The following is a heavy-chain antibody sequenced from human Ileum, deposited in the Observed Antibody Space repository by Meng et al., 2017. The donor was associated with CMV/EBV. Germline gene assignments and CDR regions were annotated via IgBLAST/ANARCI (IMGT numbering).Heavy chain of an antibody. V-gene: IGHV3-73*01. J-gene: IGHJ4*02. CDR2: ISSKAKNFAT. Sequence: KRSCAASGFMFSGSNIHWVRQANGKGLEWVGRISSKAKNFATTYAASLGGRFSISRDDSQNTAYLQMSSLKIEDTALYYCMPTVGSQNWGQGTLVTVSS. CDR1: GFMFSGSN. CDR3: MPTVGSQN. D-gene: IGHD1-1*01.